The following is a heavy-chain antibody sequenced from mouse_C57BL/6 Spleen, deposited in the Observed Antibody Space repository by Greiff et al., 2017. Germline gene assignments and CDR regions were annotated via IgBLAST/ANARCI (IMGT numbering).Heavy chain of an antibody. V-gene: IGHV1-64*01. CDR3: GYSKGGYYYAMDY. J-gene: IGHJ4*01. CDR2: IHPNSGST. CDR1: GYTFTSYW. Sequence: QVQLQQPGAELVKPGASVKLSCKASGYTFTSYWMHWVKQRPGQGLEWIGMIHPNSGSTNYNEKFKSKATLTVDKSSSTAYMQLSSLTSEDSAVYYGGYSKGGYYYAMDYWGQGTSVTASS. D-gene: IGHD2-5*01.